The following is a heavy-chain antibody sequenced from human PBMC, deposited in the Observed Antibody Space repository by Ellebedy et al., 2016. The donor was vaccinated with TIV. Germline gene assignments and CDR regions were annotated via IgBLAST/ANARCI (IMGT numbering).Heavy chain of an antibody. V-gene: IGHV3-33*08. D-gene: IGHD2-15*01. CDR1: GFTFSSYA. Sequence: GESLKISCSASGFTFSSYAMHWVRQAPGKGLEWVAVIWYDGSNKYYADSVKGRFTISRDNSKNTLYLQMNSLRAEDTAVYYCARDFGYCSGGSCFHDAFDIWGQGTMVTVSS. CDR2: IWYDGSNK. CDR3: ARDFGYCSGGSCFHDAFDI. J-gene: IGHJ3*02.